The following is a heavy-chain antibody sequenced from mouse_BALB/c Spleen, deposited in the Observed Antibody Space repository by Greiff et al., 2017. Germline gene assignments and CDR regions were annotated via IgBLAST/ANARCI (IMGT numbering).Heavy chain of an antibody. Sequence: EVHLVESGGGLVQPGGSRKLSCAASGFTFSSYAMSWVRQTPEKRLEWVASISSGGSTYYPDSVKGRFTTSRDNARNILYLQMSSLRSEDTAMYYCAREGGLDGNYAWFAYWGQGTLVTVSA. J-gene: IGHJ3*01. V-gene: IGHV5-6-5*01. D-gene: IGHD2-1*01. CDR1: GFTFSSYA. CDR3: AREGGLDGNYAWFAY. CDR2: ISSGGST.